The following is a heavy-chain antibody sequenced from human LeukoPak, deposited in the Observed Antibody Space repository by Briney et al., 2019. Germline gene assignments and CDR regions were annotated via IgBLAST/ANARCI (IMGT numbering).Heavy chain of an antibody. J-gene: IGHJ4*02. V-gene: IGHV4-39*01. CDR2: IYYSGST. Sequence: SETLSLTCTVSGGSISSSSYCWGWIRQPPGKGLEWIGSIYYSGSTYYNPSLKSRVTISVDTPENQFSLKLGSVTAADTAVYYCARLSSSWDYFDYWGQGTLVAVSS. CDR1: GGSISSSSYC. CDR3: ARLSSSWDYFDY. D-gene: IGHD6-13*01.